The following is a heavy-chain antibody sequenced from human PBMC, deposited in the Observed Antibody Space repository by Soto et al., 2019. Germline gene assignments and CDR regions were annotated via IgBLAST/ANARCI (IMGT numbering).Heavy chain of an antibody. CDR2: ISPHNFNT. D-gene: IGHD3-9*01. V-gene: IGHV1-18*01. J-gene: IGHJ4*02. CDR3: AGDEXGYDILTGYYKAHHFDY. CDR1: GYTFTHFY. Sequence: GASVKVSCKASGYTFTHFYITWVRQAPGQGLEWMGAISPHNFNTNYAQKFRGRVTLTTEKSTNTAYMDLRSLTSDDTAVYYCAGDEXGYDILTGYYKAHHFDYWGQGVPVTVSS.